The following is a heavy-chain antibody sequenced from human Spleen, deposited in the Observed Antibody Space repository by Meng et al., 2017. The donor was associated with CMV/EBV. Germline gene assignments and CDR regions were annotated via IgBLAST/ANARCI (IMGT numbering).Heavy chain of an antibody. D-gene: IGHD3-10*01. CDR3: ARDFIPSGYYGMDV. J-gene: IGHJ6*02. Sequence: GGPLRLSCAGSGFTFSTYVMYWVRQAPGKGLDWVAVIGYDGSNKFYGDSVKGRFTISRDNSNNTLYLQMNSLRSEDTAVYYCARDFIPSGYYGMDVWGQGTTVTVSS. CDR2: IGYDGSNK. V-gene: IGHV3-30-3*01. CDR1: GFTFSTYV.